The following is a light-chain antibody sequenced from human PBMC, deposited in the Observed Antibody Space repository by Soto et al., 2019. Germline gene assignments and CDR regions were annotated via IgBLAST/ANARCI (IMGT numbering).Light chain of an antibody. CDR2: GAS. J-gene: IGKJ4*01. CDR1: PNVSRH. Sequence: IVMNQSSANLSLSPGERANPSCRAHPNVSRHLAWYQQKPGQAPRLLIYGASTRATGIPARFSGSGSGTEFTLTISSLQSEDFAVYYCQQYNNWPPLTFGGGTKVEIK. CDR3: QQYNNWPPLT. V-gene: IGKV3D-15*01.